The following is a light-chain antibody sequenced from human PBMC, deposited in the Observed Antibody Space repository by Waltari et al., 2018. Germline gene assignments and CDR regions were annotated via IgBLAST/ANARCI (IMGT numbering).Light chain of an antibody. CDR3: QSYDTSLSVV. CDR1: GSNIGAGYA. V-gene: IGLV1-40*01. J-gene: IGLJ2*01. CDR2: GTS. Sequence: QSVLTQPPSVSGAPGQRVTTPCTGSGSNIGAGYAVHGYQQLPGKAPKLLIYGTSTRPLGVPDRYFGSQSGTSASLAITGLQAEDEADYYCQSYDTSLSVVFGGGTKLTVL.